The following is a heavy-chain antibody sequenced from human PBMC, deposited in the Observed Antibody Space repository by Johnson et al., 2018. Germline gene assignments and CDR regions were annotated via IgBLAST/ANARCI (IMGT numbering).Heavy chain of an antibody. V-gene: IGHV3-53*01. Sequence: EVQLVESGGGLIQPGGSLRLSCAGSEFNVSSNYMNWVRQAPGKGLEWVSVIYSGGRTSYADSVKGRFTISRDNSQNTRYLQMNRRRADDTAVYYSAGVVATSTYGMDVWGQGTTVTVAS. CDR2: IYSGGRT. J-gene: IGHJ6*02. D-gene: IGHD5-12*01. CDR3: AGVVATSTYGMDV. CDR1: EFNVSSNY.